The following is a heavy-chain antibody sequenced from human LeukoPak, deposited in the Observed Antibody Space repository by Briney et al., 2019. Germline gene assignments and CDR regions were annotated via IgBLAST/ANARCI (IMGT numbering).Heavy chain of an antibody. D-gene: IGHD2-2*01. J-gene: IGHJ4*02. CDR2: IDPSDSYT. Sequence: GESLKISCKGSGYSFTSYWISWVRQMPGKGLEWMGRIDPSDSYTNYSPSFRGHVTISADKSISTAYLQWSSLKASDTAMYYCARHRSLVVPAALFDYWGQGTLVTVSS. CDR1: GYSFTSYW. V-gene: IGHV5-10-1*01. CDR3: ARHRSLVVPAALFDY.